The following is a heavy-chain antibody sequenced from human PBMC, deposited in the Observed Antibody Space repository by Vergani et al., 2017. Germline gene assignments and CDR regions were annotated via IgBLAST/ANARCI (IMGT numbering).Heavy chain of an antibody. J-gene: IGHJ5*02. Sequence: VQILQSGGGVVQPGGSLRLSCAASGFTFSAYWMNWVRQAPGKGLEWVANIKQDGREKYYVDSVKGRFTISRDNANNLVYLQMSSVRADDTAVYYCAREYGSGAPQSRRLLYDIGWFDPWGQGTLVTVSS. CDR3: AREYGSGAPQSRRLLYDIGWFDP. V-gene: IGHV3-7*01. D-gene: IGHD3-10*01. CDR2: IKQDGREK. CDR1: GFTFSAYW.